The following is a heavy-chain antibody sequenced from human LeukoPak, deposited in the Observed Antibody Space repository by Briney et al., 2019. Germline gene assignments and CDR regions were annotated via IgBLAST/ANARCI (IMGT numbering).Heavy chain of an antibody. CDR2: IHPSIGSA. V-gene: IGHV1-46*01. Sequence: GASVKVSCKASGYTFTTYYIHWVRQAPGQGLEWMGIIHPSIGSAAYAQKFQGRLTMTRDTTTSTVYMELSSMTSEDTAVYYCARDSDSSSLADPWGQGTLVTVS. D-gene: IGHD6-6*01. CDR3: ARDSDSSSLADP. CDR1: GYTFTTYY. J-gene: IGHJ5*02.